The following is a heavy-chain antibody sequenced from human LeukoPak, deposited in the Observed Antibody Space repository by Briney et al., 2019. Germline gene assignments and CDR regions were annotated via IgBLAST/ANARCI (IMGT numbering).Heavy chain of an antibody. D-gene: IGHD3-10*01. CDR3: ARHFMVRGVILSNWFDP. J-gene: IGHJ5*02. CDR1: GGSFSGYY. Sequence: SETLSLTCAVYGGSFSGYYWSWIRQPPGKGLEWIGEINHSGSTNYNPSLKSRVTISVDTSKNQFSLKLSSVTAADTAVYYCARHFMVRGVILSNWFDPWGQGTLVTVSS. CDR2: INHSGST. V-gene: IGHV4-34*01.